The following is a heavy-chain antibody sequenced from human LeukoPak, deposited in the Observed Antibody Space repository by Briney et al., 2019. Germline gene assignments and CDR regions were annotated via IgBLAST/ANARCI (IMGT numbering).Heavy chain of an antibody. V-gene: IGHV3-23*01. CDR2: ISGGGDAT. CDR3: AKPAKTDYADY. CDR1: DFSFITYA. Sequence: PGGSLRLSCAASDFSFITYAMSWVRQAPGKGLEWVSTISGGGDATYYADSVKGRFTISRDNSKNTLFLQMNSLRAEDTAVYYCAKPAKTDYADYWGQGTLVTVSS. D-gene: IGHD1-14*01. J-gene: IGHJ4*02.